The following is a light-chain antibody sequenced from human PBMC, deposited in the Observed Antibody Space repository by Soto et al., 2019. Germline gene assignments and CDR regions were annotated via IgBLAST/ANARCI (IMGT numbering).Light chain of an antibody. J-gene: IGLJ1*01. CDR2: DVS. CDR3: SSNTSTTPHD. V-gene: IGLV2-14*01. Sequence: QSARTEPASVSGSPGQSFTISCTGTSSDVGGYNYVSWYQQHPGKAPKLVSYDVSNRPAGVSNRFSGSTSANTASLTISGLQAEDVDDYYCSSNTSTTPHDFRPGT. CDR1: SSDVGGYNY.